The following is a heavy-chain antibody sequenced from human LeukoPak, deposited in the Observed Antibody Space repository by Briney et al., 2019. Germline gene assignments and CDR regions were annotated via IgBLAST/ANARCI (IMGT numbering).Heavy chain of an antibody. V-gene: IGHV1-8*03. Sequence: ASVNVSCKASGYTFTSYDINWVRQATGQGLEWMGWMNPNSGNTDYAQKFEGTVTITRNTSISTAYMELSSLRSEDTAVYYCASHAGGGGTTNDYWGQRTLVTVSS. CDR2: MNPNSGNT. J-gene: IGHJ4*02. D-gene: IGHD1-1*01. CDR3: ASHAGGGGTTNDY. CDR1: GYTFTSYD.